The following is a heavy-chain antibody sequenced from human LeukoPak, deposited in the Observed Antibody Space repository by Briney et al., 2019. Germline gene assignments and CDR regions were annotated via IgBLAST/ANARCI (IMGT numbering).Heavy chain of an antibody. J-gene: IGHJ2*01. CDR3: ARGLNWYSSGWYFRYWYFDL. D-gene: IGHD6-19*01. CDR2: INHSGST. V-gene: IGHV4-34*01. Sequence: SETLSLTCAVYGVSFSGYYWSWIRQPPGQGLEWIGEINHSGSTNYNPSLKSRVTISVDTSKNQFSLKLSSVTAADTAVYYCARGLNWYSSGWYFRYWYFDLWGRGTLVTVSS. CDR1: GVSFSGYY.